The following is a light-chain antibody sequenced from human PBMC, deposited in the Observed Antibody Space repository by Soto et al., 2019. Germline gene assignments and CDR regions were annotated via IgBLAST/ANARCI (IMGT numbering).Light chain of an antibody. Sequence: DIQLTQSPSFLSASVGDGITISCRARQGISSYLAWYQQKPGKAPKLLIHTASTLQSGVPSRFSGSGAGAEFTLTISSLQPEDFATYYCQQRHSYPITFGQGTRLEIK. J-gene: IGKJ5*01. CDR1: QGISSY. V-gene: IGKV1-9*01. CDR3: QQRHSYPIT. CDR2: TAS.